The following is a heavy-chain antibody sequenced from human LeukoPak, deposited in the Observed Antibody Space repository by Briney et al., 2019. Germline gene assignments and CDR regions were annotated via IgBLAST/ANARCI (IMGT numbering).Heavy chain of an antibody. CDR2: ISWNSGSI. Sequence: PGGSLRLSCAASGFTFDDYAMHWVRQAPGKGLEWVSGISWNSGSIGYADSVKGRFTISRDNAKNSLYLQMNSLRAEDTALYYCAKATGYSSGWYEGYFDYWGQGTLVTVSS. CDR3: AKATGYSSGWYEGYFDY. D-gene: IGHD6-19*01. V-gene: IGHV3-9*01. CDR1: GFTFDDYA. J-gene: IGHJ4*02.